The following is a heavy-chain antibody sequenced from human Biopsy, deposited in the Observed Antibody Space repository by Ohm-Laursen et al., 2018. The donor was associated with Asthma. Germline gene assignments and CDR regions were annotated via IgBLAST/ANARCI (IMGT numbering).Heavy chain of an antibody. CDR3: ARGDSSGWSHYYFDC. J-gene: IGHJ4*02. V-gene: IGHV3-53*01. CDR1: GFTVSRDH. Sequence: GSLRLSCAASGFTVSRDHMFWVRQAPGKGLEWVSVIYSGGSSHTADSVRGRFTISRDFSKNTLHLQMHSLRVEDTAVYYCARGDSSGWSHYYFDCWGQGTLVTFSS. D-gene: IGHD6-19*01. CDR2: IYSGGSS.